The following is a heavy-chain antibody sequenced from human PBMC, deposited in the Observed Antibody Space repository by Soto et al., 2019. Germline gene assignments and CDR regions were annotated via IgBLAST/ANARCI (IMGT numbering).Heavy chain of an antibody. CDR3: ARESQTWRIHNYIDI. CDR1: GYSFTNYI. Sequence: QVQLVQSGADVKKPGASVKVSCKASGYSFTNYIITWVRQAPGQGLEWMGWISPYNGNTDYAQNLLGRVTMTTDTSTSTVYLALRSLRSDDTAVNYCARESQTWRIHNYIDIWGSGALVTVA. J-gene: IGHJ2*01. D-gene: IGHD5-18*01. CDR2: ISPYNGNT. V-gene: IGHV1-18*01.